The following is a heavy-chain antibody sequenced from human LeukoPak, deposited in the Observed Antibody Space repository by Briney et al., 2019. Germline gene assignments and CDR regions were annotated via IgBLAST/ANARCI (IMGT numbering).Heavy chain of an antibody. D-gene: IGHD5-18*01. J-gene: IGHJ4*02. CDR2: ISGSGGST. CDR3: ANRLSYGPNEYFDY. V-gene: IGHV3-23*01. CDR1: GFTFSSYA. Sequence: PGGSLRLSCAASGFTFSSYAMSWVRQAPGKGLEWVSTISGSGGSTYYADSVKGRFTISRDNSKNTLYLQMNSLRAEDTAVYYCANRLSYGPNEYFDYWGQGTLVTVSS.